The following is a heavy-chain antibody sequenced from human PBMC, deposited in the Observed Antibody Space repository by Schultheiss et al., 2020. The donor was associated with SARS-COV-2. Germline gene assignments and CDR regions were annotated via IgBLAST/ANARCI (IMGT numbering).Heavy chain of an antibody. CDR3: ARMDMTTVAGGWFDP. J-gene: IGHJ5*02. Sequence: GGSLRLSCAASGFTFSSYWMSWVRQAPGKGLEWVSYISSSGSTIYYADSVKGRFTISRDNAKNSLYLQMNSLRDEDTAVYYCARMDMTTVAGGWFDPWGQGTLVTVSS. CDR2: ISSSGSTI. V-gene: IGHV3-48*02. D-gene: IGHD4-23*01. CDR1: GFTFSSYW.